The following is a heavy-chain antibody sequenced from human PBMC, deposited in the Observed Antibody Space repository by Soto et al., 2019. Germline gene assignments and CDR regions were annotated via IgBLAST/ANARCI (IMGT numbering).Heavy chain of an antibody. Sequence: GXSVKVSCKASGYTFTSYYMRWVRQAPGQGLVWMGIINPSGGSTIYAQKFQGRVTMTRDTSTSTVYMELSSLRSEDTAVYYCAREGGSYSNAFDIWGQGTMVTVSS. D-gene: IGHD1-26*01. J-gene: IGHJ3*02. CDR1: GYTFTSYY. CDR2: INPSGGST. V-gene: IGHV1-46*01. CDR3: AREGGSYSNAFDI.